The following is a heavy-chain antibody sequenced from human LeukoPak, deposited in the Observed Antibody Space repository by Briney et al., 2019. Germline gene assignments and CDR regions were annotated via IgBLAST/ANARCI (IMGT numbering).Heavy chain of an antibody. CDR2: ISYDGSNK. J-gene: IGHJ3*02. CDR1: GFTFSSYA. CDR3: ARPYCTNGVCYGAFDI. Sequence: GGSLRLSCAASGFTFSSYAMHWVRQAPGKGLEWVAVISYDGSNKYYADSVKGRFTISRDNSKNTLYLQMNSLRAGDTAVYYCARPYCTNGVCYGAFDIWGQGTMVTVSS. D-gene: IGHD2-8*01. V-gene: IGHV3-30-3*01.